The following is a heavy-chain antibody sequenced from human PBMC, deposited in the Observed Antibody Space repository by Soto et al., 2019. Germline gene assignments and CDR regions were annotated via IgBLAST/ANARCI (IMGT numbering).Heavy chain of an antibody. V-gene: IGHV4-30-4*01. Sequence: SETLSLTCAVSGGSISSANYYWSWIRQPPGKDLEWIGYIYYSGSTYYNPSLKSRVTISVDTSRNQLSMKLNSVTAADTAVYHCARGSTATYDSSGYPRTWFDPWGQGTLVTVSS. D-gene: IGHD3-22*01. CDR1: GGSISSANYY. CDR2: IYYSGST. CDR3: ARGSTATYDSSGYPRTWFDP. J-gene: IGHJ5*02.